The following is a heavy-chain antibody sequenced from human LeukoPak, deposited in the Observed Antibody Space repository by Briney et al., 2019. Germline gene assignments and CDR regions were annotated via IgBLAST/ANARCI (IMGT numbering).Heavy chain of an antibody. V-gene: IGHV4-31*03. J-gene: IGHJ4*02. CDR2: IYYSGST. CDR1: GGSISSGGYY. CDR3: ARGGWAPPRAFDY. D-gene: IGHD6-19*01. Sequence: SQTLSLTCTVSGGSISSGGYYWSWIRQHPGKGLEWIGYIYYSGSTYYNPSLKSRVTISVDTSKNQFSLRLSSVTAADTALYYCARGGWAPPRAFDYWGQGTLVTVSS.